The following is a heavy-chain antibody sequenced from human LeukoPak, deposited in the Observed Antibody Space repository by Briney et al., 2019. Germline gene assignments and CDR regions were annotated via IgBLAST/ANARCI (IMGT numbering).Heavy chain of an antibody. CDR1: GFTFIKYS. CDR3: AKRSAESSGYFDY. V-gene: IGHV3-23*01. D-gene: IGHD6-19*01. Sequence: TGGSLRLSCAASGFTFIKYSMTWVRQAPGKGLEWVSAITGSGAFTDYADSVKGRFTISRDNSKNTLYLQMNSLRAEDTAVYYCAKRSAESSGYFDYWGQGTLVTVSS. J-gene: IGHJ4*02. CDR2: ITGSGAFT.